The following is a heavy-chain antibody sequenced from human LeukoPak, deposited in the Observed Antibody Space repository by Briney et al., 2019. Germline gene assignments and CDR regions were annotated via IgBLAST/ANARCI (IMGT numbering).Heavy chain of an antibody. CDR1: GFTFSSYS. D-gene: IGHD2-15*01. Sequence: PGGSLRLSCAASGFTFSSYSMNWVRQAPGKGLEWVSYISSSSSTIYYADSVKGRFTISRDNAKNTVYLQMNSLRAEDSAVYYCARDRDAPAKYFFDYWGQGTLVTVSS. CDR3: ARDRDAPAKYFFDY. CDR2: ISSSSSTI. J-gene: IGHJ4*02. V-gene: IGHV3-48*01.